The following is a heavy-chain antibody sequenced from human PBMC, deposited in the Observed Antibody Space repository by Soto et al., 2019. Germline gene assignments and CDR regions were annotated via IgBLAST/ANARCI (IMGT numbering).Heavy chain of an antibody. J-gene: IGHJ3*02. CDR2: INSDGSST. CDR1: GFTFSSYW. Sequence: EVQLVESGGGFVQPGGSLRLSCAASGFTFSSYWMHWDRQAPGKGLVWVSRINSDGSSTSYADSVKGRFTNSRDNAKNTLYLQMNSLRAEDTAVYYCARDRGCSGGSCYFLDAFDIWGQGTMVTVSS. CDR3: ARDRGCSGGSCYFLDAFDI. D-gene: IGHD2-15*01. V-gene: IGHV3-74*01.